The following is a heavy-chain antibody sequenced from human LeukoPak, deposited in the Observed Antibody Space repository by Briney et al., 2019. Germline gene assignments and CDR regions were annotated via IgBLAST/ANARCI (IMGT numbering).Heavy chain of an antibody. CDR1: GFTFDDYG. V-gene: IGHV3-20*04. CDR2: INWNGDST. D-gene: IGHD3-22*01. CDR3: ARRSTYYDSSGYQGYYFDY. Sequence: PGGSLRLSCAASGFTFDDYGMSWVRQAPGKGLERVSGINWNGDSTGYADSVKGRVTISRDNAKNSLYMQMSGLRAEDTALYYCARRSTYYDSSGYQGYYFDYWGQGTLVTVSS. J-gene: IGHJ4*02.